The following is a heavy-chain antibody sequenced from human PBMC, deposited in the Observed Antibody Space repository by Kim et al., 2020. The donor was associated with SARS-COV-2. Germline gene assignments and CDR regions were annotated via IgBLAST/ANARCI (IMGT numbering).Heavy chain of an antibody. J-gene: IGHJ4*02. CDR1: GFTFSSYA. D-gene: IGHD3-10*01. CDR2: ISYDGSNK. CDR3: ARDCATMVRGTFDY. Sequence: GGSLRLSCAASGFTFSSYAMHCVRQAPGKGLEWVAVISYDGSNKYYADSVKGRFTISRDNSKNTLYLQMNSLRAEDTAVYYCARDCATMVRGTFDYWGQGTLVTVSS. V-gene: IGHV3-30*04.